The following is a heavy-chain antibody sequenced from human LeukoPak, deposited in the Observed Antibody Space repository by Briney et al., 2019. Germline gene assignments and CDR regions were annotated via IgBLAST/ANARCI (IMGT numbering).Heavy chain of an antibody. Sequence: ASVKVSCKASGYIFTSYDINWVRQATGQGLEWMGWMNPNSGNTGYAQKFQGRVTMTRNTSISTAYMELSSLRSEDTAVYYCARGTYYYGSGSSNWFDPWGQGTLVTVSS. D-gene: IGHD3-10*01. J-gene: IGHJ5*02. CDR3: ARGTYYYGSGSSNWFDP. V-gene: IGHV1-8*01. CDR1: GYIFTSYD. CDR2: MNPNSGNT.